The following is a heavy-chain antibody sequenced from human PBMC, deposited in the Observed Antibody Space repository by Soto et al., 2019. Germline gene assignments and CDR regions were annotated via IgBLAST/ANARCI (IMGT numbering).Heavy chain of an antibody. CDR1: CGSFSGYY. CDR3: ARGHSSSWYFRVFDY. V-gene: IGHV4-34*01. D-gene: IGHD6-13*01. Sequence: SETLSLTCAVYCGSFSGYYWSWIRQPPGKGLEWIGEINHSGSTNYNPSLKSRVTISVDTSKNQFSLKLSSVTAADTAVYYCARGHSSSWYFRVFDYWGQGTLVTVSS. J-gene: IGHJ4*02. CDR2: INHSGST.